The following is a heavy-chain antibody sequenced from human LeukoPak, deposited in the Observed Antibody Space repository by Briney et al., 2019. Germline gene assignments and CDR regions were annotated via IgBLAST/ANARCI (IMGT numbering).Heavy chain of an antibody. J-gene: IGHJ4*02. D-gene: IGHD3-10*01. CDR1: GFIFSRYW. CDR2: INNDGSIT. Sequence: GGSLRLSCAASGFIFSRYWMHWVRQAPGKELVWVSRINNDGSITNSADSVKGRFTISRDNAKDMLYLQMDSLRVEATAIYYCARGPSVLGAIDNWGQGTLVAVSS. CDR3: ARGPSVLGAIDN. V-gene: IGHV3-74*01.